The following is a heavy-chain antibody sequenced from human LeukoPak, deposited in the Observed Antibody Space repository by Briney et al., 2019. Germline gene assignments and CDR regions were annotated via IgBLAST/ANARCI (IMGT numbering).Heavy chain of an antibody. J-gene: IGHJ3*02. V-gene: IGHV5-51*01. CDR2: IYPGDSDT. Sequence: GESLKISCKGSGYSFTSYWIGWVRQMPGKGLEWMGIIYPGDSDTRYSPSFQGQVTISADKSISTAYLQWSSLRASDTAMYYCARHRYIAAAGFGAFDIWGQGTMVTVSS. CDR1: GYSFTSYW. CDR3: ARHRYIAAAGFGAFDI. D-gene: IGHD6-13*01.